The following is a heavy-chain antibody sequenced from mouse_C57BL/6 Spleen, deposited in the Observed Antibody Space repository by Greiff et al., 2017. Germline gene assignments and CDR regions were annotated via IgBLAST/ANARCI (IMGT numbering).Heavy chain of an antibody. CDR3: ARDSKWYVDV. J-gene: IGHJ1*03. CDR1: GFNIKDYD. CDR2: IDPEYGET. Sequence: EVQLQQSGAGLVKPGASVKLSCTASGFNIKDYDMHWVKQRTEQGLEWIGRIDPEYGETKYAPTFQGKATITADTSSNTAYLQLSSLTSEDTAVYYGARDSKWYVDVWGTGTSVTVSS. V-gene: IGHV14-2*01.